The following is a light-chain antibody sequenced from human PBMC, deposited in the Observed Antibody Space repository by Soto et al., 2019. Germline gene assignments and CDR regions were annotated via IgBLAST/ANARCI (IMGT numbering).Light chain of an antibody. V-gene: IGLV2-14*01. CDR2: EVS. J-gene: IGLJ2*01. CDR1: NSDIGGYNY. Sequence: QSALTQPASLSGSPGQSITISCTGTNSDIGGYNYVSWYQQFPGKAPKLMIFEVSNRPSGTPSRFSGSKSGNTASLTISGLQADDDADYYCGSYTSASTLIFGGGNKVTVL. CDR3: GSYTSASTLI.